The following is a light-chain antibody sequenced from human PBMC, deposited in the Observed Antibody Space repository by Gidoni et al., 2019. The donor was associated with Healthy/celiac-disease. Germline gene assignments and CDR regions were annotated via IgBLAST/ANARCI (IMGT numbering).Light chain of an antibody. CDR1: SSNIGSNP. J-gene: IGLJ2*01. CDR3: AAWDDSLNGLV. V-gene: IGLV1-44*01. Sequence: QSVLTQPPSASGNPVQRVTIACSESSSNIGSNPVNWYQQLSGTAPKLLIYSNNQRPSGVPDRFSGSTSGTSASLAISGLQSEDEADYYCAAWDDSLNGLVFGGGTKLTVL. CDR2: SNN.